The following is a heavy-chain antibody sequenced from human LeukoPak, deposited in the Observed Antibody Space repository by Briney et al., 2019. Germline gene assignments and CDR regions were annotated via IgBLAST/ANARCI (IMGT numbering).Heavy chain of an antibody. Sequence: AASVKVSCKASGYTFTGYYMHWVRQAPGQGLEWMGWINPNSGGTNYAQKFQGRVTMTRDTSISTAYMELSRLRSEDTAVYYCATKSSITGITDAFDIWGQGTMVTVSS. D-gene: IGHD1-20*01. V-gene: IGHV1-2*02. CDR1: GYTFTGYY. CDR3: ATKSSITGITDAFDI. J-gene: IGHJ3*02. CDR2: INPNSGGT.